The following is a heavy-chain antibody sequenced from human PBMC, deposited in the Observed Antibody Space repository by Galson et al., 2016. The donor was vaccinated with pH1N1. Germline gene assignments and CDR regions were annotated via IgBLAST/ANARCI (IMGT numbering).Heavy chain of an antibody. D-gene: IGHD2-15*01. CDR2: MNPNNDKT. J-gene: IGHJ4*02. V-gene: IGHV1-8*01. Sequence: SVKVSCKASGYTFTDYDINWVRQGTGQGLEWMGWMNPNNDKTGYAQKFQGRVTMTRNTSTSTAYMELSSLRSEDTAVYYCARGGYCSGGGCYDVFDYWGQGTLVTVS. CDR3: ARGGYCSGGGCYDVFDY. CDR1: GYTFTDYD.